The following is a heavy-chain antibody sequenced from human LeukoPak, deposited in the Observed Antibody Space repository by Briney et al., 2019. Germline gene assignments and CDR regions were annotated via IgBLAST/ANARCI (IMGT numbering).Heavy chain of an antibody. D-gene: IGHD1-7*01. CDR1: GFTFPTYA. CDR2: IRVSDGAR. V-gene: IGHV3-23*01. Sequence: PGGSLRLSCVASGFTFPTYAMMWVRQAPGKGLEWVSSIRVSDGARFYADSVKGRFTTSRDNPENTLFLQMNSLRAEDTAAYYCATEPRWELYSFDIWGQGTMVTVSS. J-gene: IGHJ3*02. CDR3: ATEPRWELYSFDI.